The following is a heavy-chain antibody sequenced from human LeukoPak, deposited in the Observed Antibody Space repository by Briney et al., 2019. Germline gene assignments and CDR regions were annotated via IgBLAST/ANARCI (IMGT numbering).Heavy chain of an antibody. CDR1: GFIFSSYT. Sequence: GGSLRLSCAAPGFIFSSYTMRWVRQAPGTGVGWVAVISDDAFNKFYAVSVKGRITISRDNFKNPLYLAMNSLRAEDTAVYYCAKARGSSGWIDYYFDYWGQGTLVTVSS. J-gene: IGHJ4*02. V-gene: IGHV3-30*18. CDR3: AKARGSSGWIDYYFDY. D-gene: IGHD6-19*01. CDR2: ISDDAFNK.